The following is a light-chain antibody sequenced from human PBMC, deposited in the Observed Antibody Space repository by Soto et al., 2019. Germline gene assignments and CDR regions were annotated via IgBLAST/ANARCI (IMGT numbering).Light chain of an antibody. Sequence: EVVLTQSPATLSVSPGDRATLSCRASQYIGSAVAWYHQRSGQAPRLLIFDASIRVPTTPARFSGSVSGTEFTLTISRLEPEDSAVYYCQQYGSSPPVTFGLGTRLEI. CDR3: QQYGSSPPVT. J-gene: IGKJ5*01. CDR1: QYIGSA. V-gene: IGKV3-20*01. CDR2: DAS.